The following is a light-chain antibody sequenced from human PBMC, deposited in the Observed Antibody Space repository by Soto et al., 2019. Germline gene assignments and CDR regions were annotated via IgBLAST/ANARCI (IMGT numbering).Light chain of an antibody. J-gene: IGLJ3*02. CDR1: SSDVGGYNY. CDR3: SSYAGSNNFGVL. Sequence: QSALTQPPSASGSPGQSVAISCTGTSSDVGGYNYVSWYQQHPGKAPKLMIYEVTKRPSGVPDRFSGSKSDNTASLTVSGLQAEDEADYYCSSYAGSNNFGVLFGGGTKLPVL. V-gene: IGLV2-8*01. CDR2: EVT.